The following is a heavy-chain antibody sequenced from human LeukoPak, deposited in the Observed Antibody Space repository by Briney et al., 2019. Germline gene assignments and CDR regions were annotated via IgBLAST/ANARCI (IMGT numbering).Heavy chain of an antibody. J-gene: IGHJ5*02. D-gene: IGHD3-10*01. CDR3: ARLPSRYYYGSGTFNWFDP. CDR2: IIPILGIA. V-gene: IGHV1-69*04. CDR1: GGTFSSYA. Sequence: SVKVSCKASGGTFSSYAISWVRQAPGQGLEWMGRIIPILGIANYAQKFQGRVTITADKSTSTAYMELSSLRSEDTAVYYCARLPSRYYYGSGTFNWFDPWGQGTLVTVSS.